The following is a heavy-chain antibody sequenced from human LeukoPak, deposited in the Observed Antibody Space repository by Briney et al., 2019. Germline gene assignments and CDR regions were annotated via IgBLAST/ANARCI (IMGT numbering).Heavy chain of an antibody. CDR3: ARDPAYCGGDCYSTLDY. CDR2: ISYDGSNK. D-gene: IGHD2-21*02. V-gene: IGHV3-30-3*01. J-gene: IGHJ4*02. CDR1: GFTFSSYA. Sequence: GGSLRLSCAASGFTFSSYAMHWVRQAPGKGLEWVAVISYDGSNKYYADSVKGRFTISRDNSKNTLYLQMNSLRAEDTAVYYCARDPAYCGGDCYSTLDYWGQETLVTVSS.